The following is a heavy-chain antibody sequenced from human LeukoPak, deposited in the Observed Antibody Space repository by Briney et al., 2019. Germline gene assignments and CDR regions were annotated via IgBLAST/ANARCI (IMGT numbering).Heavy chain of an antibody. CDR2: INPNSGGT. V-gene: IGHV1-2*02. Sequence: ASVKVSCTASGYTFTGYYMHWVRQAPGQGLEWMGWINPNSGGTNYAQKFQGRVTMTRDTSISTAYMELSRLRSDDTAVYYCARGDYGGNSGNYWGQGTLVTVSS. CDR1: GYTFTGYY. J-gene: IGHJ4*02. CDR3: ARGDYGGNSGNY. D-gene: IGHD4-23*01.